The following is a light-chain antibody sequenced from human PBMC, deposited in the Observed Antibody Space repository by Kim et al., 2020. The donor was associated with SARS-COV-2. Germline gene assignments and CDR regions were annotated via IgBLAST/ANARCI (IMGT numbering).Light chain of an antibody. CDR1: SSDVGSYNL. CDR3: CSYAGSVV. V-gene: IGLV2-23*02. Sequence: SPGQSITNSCTGTSSDVGSYNLVSWYQQHPGKAPKLMIYEVSKRPSGVSNRFSGSKSGNTASLTISGLQAEDEADYYCCSYAGSVVFGGGTQLTV. CDR2: EVS. J-gene: IGLJ2*01.